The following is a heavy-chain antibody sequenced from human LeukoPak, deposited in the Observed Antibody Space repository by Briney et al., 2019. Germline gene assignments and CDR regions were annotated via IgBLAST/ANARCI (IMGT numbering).Heavy chain of an antibody. V-gene: IGHV4-30-2*01. D-gene: IGHD1-7*01. CDR2: IYHSGST. CDR3: ARNPRGNYGLDNWFDP. Sequence: SETLSLTCAVSGGSISSGGYSWSWIRQPPGKGLEWIGYIYHSGSTYYNPSLKSRVTISVDRSKNQFSLKLSSVTAADTAVYYCARNPRGNYGLDNWFDPWGQGTLVTVSS. CDR1: GGSISSGGYS. J-gene: IGHJ5*02.